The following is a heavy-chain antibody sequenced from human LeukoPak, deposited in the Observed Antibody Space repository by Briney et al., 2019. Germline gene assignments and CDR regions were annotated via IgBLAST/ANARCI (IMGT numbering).Heavy chain of an antibody. CDR2: ISAYNGNT. CDR1: GYTFTSYG. V-gene: IGHV1-18*01. D-gene: IGHD2-2*01. J-gene: IGHJ4*02. CDR3: ARHGRFRSSTSSFDY. Sequence: ASVKVSCKASGYTFTSYGISWVRQAPGQGLERMGWISAYNGNTNYAQKLQGRVTMTTDTSTSTAYMELRSLRSDDTAVYYCARHGRFRSSTSSFDYWGQGTLVTVSS.